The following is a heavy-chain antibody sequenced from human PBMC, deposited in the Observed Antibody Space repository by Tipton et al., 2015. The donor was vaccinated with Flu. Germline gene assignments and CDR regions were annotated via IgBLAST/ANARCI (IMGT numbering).Heavy chain of an antibody. J-gene: IGHJ4*02. CDR1: GFTFSNYW. CDR2: ISQDGSEK. V-gene: IGHV3-7*03. CDR3: AAFCGGACYPVNY. D-gene: IGHD2-21*01. Sequence: SLRLSCAASGFTFSNYWMSWIRQAPRKGLEWVAHISQDGSEKYYVDSVKGRFTISRDSAKKSLYLQMNSLRAEDTAIYYCAAFCGGACYPVNYWGQGTLVTVSS.